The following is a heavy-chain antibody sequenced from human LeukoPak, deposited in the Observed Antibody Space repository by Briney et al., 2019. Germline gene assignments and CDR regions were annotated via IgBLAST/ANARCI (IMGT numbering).Heavy chain of an antibody. V-gene: IGHV1-18*01. CDR2: IGACSGNT. J-gene: IGHJ5*02. Sequence: AAVKVSCKSSGYSFTIYGISWVRQAPGQGREWMGGIGACSGNTNYAQKLQGRGTITTDTATSTAYMELRTLRYDDTPLYYCARAQWLNYNWFDPWGQGSLVTVSS. CDR3: ARAQWLNYNWFDP. CDR1: GYSFTIYG. D-gene: IGHD6-19*01.